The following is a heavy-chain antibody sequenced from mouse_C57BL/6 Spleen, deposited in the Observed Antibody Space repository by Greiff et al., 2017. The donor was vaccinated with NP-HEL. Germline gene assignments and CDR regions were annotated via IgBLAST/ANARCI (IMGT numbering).Heavy chain of an antibody. J-gene: IGHJ2*01. V-gene: IGHV5-15*04. CDR1: GFTFSDYG. CDR2: ISNLAYGI. D-gene: IGHD3-3*01. CDR3: ERGGDEGYFDY. Sequence: EVKLVESGGGLVQPGGSLKLSCAASGFTFSDYGMAWVRQAPRQGPEWVAFISNLAYGIYYADTLTGRFTIARENAKNTLYLEMSSLRAEETDMYYCERGGDEGYFDYWGQGTPLTVSS.